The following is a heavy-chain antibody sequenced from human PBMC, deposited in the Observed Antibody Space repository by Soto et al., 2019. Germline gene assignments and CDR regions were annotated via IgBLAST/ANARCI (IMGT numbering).Heavy chain of an antibody. Sequence: PGGSLRLSCVASGFRFRSYWMHWVRQAPGKGLVWVSRVNSDGSGTSYADSVEGRLTISRDNAKNTLYLQMNSLRAEDTAVYYCTRANGPAAIGHFHYGMDVWGQGTTVTVSS. CDR1: GFRFRSYW. J-gene: IGHJ6*02. D-gene: IGHD2-2*02. CDR3: TRANGPAAIGHFHYGMDV. CDR2: VNSDGSGT. V-gene: IGHV3-74*01.